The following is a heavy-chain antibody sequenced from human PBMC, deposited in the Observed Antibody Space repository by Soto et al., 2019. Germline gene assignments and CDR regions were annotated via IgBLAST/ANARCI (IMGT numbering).Heavy chain of an antibody. J-gene: IGHJ4*02. Sequence: PGGSLRLSCAASGFTFSDHYMDWVRQAPGKGLEWVGRSRNKAKSYSTEYAASVKGRFTISRDESKNSLYLQMNSLKTEDTAVYYCARFSGSYTRGLDYWGQGTLVTVSS. CDR3: ARFSGSYTRGLDY. V-gene: IGHV3-72*01. CDR1: GFTFSDHY. CDR2: SRNKAKSYST. D-gene: IGHD1-26*01.